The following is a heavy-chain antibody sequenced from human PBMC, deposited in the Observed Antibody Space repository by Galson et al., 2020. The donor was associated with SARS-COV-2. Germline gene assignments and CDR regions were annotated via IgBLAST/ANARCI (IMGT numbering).Heavy chain of an antibody. CDR1: GGSISSYY. CDR3: ARLDYGDYWGWFDP. Sequence: SQTLSLTCTVSGGSISSYYWSWIRQPPGKGLEWIGYIYYSGSTNYNPSLKSRVTISVDTSKNQFSLKLSSVTAADTAVYYCARLDYGDYWGWFDPWGQGTLVTVSS. V-gene: IGHV4-59*08. D-gene: IGHD4-17*01. J-gene: IGHJ5*02. CDR2: IYYSGST.